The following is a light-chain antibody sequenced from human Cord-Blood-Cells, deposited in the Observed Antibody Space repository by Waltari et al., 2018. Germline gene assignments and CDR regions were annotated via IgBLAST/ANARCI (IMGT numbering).Light chain of an antibody. Sequence: QSALTQPASVSGSPGQSITISCTGTSSDVGSYNLVSWYQQHPGKAPKLMIYEGSKRPAGVSKRYAGSKSRNAASPTISGRQAEDEADYYCCSYAGSSTWVFGGGTKLTVL. J-gene: IGLJ3*02. V-gene: IGLV2-23*01. CDR1: SSDVGSYNL. CDR3: CSYAGSSTWV. CDR2: EGS.